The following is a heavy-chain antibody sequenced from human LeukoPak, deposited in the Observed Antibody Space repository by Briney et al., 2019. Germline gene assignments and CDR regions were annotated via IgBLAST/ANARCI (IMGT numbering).Heavy chain of an antibody. CDR2: IYYSGST. CDR1: GGSISSYY. J-gene: IGHJ4*02. Sequence: SETLSLTCTVSGGSISSYYWSWIRQPPGKGLEWIGYIYYSGSTNYNPSLKSRVTISVDTSKNQFSLKLSSVTAADTAVYYCARGVLWDTGSYFDYWGQGTLVTVSS. V-gene: IGHV4-59*01. D-gene: IGHD3-10*01. CDR3: ARGVLWDTGSYFDY.